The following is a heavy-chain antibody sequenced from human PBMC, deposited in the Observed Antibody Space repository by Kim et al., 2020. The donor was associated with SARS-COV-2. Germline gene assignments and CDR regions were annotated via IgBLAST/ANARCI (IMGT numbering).Heavy chain of an antibody. CDR2: IYYSGST. CDR3: ARAEITFGGVILWDYFDY. V-gene: IGHV4-39*01. Sequence: SETLSLTCTVSGGSISSSSYYWGWIRQPPGKGLEWIGSIYYSGSTYYNPSLKSRVTISVDTSKNQFSLKLSSVTAADTAVYYCARAEITFGGVILWDYFDYWGQGTLVTVSS. CDR1: GGSISSSSYY. J-gene: IGHJ4*02. D-gene: IGHD3-16*02.